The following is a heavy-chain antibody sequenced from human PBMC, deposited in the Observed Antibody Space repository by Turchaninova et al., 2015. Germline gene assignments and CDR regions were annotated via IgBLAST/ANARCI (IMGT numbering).Heavy chain of an antibody. V-gene: IGHV3-23*01. D-gene: IGHD1-14*01. CDR1: GFTFSSYT. CDR3: AKTGQFDY. Sequence: EVQLLESGGDLVQPGGSLRLSCAASGFTFSSYTMNWVRQAPGKGLGWVSLISVSGSTTCYADSVKGRFTISRDNSKNTLYLQMNSLRAEDTAVYYCAKTGQFDYWGQGTLVTVSS. J-gene: IGHJ4*02. CDR2: ISVSGSTT.